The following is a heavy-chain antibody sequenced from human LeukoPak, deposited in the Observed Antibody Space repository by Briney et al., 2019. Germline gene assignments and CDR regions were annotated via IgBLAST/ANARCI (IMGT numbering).Heavy chain of an antibody. CDR2: IYSGGST. V-gene: IGHV3-53*01. Sequence: TSGSLRLSCAASGFTVSNNYISWVRQAPGKGLEWVAVIYSGGSTKYADSVKARFTISRDNSKNTVYLQMNSLRADDTAVYYCARATLDNWGQGTLVPVSS. CDR1: GFTVSNNY. CDR3: ARATLDN. J-gene: IGHJ4*02.